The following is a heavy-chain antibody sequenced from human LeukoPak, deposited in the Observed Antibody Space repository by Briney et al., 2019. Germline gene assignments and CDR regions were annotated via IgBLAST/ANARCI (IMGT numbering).Heavy chain of an antibody. CDR3: AKESPDAVGATGRVYYFDH. D-gene: IGHD1-26*01. V-gene: IGHV3-23*01. J-gene: IGHJ4*02. Sequence: GGSLRHSCAASGFTFSSYAISWVRQAPGKGLQWVSAISKSGRTYYTDSVKGRFTISRDNSKNTVHLQMNSLRAEDTAVYYCAKESPDAVGATGRVYYFDHWGQGALVTVSS. CDR1: GFTFSSYA. CDR2: ISKSGRT.